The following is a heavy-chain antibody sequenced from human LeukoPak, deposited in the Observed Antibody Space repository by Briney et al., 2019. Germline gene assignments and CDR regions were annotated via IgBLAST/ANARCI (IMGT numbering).Heavy chain of an antibody. CDR2: IYHSGPS. CDR1: SASISTYY. J-gene: IGHJ4*02. Sequence: SETLSLTCTVSSASISTYYWSWIRQPPGKGLEWIGYIYHSGPSNYNPSLKSRVAMSVDTSKSQFSLILTSVTTADTAVYYCAKAAKFYYGSQTYYYFDYWGQGILVTVSS. CDR3: AKAAKFYYGSQTYYYFDY. V-gene: IGHV4-59*01. D-gene: IGHD3-10*01.